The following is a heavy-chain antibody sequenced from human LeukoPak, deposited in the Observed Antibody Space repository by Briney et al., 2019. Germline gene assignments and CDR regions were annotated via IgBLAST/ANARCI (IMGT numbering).Heavy chain of an antibody. CDR3: ARVASFYSPRYFDL. V-gene: IGHV4-30-4*08. J-gene: IGHJ2*01. CDR2: IYYGGST. D-gene: IGHD2-2*01. Sequence: SETLSLTCTVSGGSISSGDYYWSWIRQPPGKGLEWIGYIYYGGSTYYNPSLKSRVTISVGTSKNQFTLKLSSVTAADTAVYYCARVASFYSPRYFDLWGRGTLVTVSS. CDR1: GGSISSGDYY.